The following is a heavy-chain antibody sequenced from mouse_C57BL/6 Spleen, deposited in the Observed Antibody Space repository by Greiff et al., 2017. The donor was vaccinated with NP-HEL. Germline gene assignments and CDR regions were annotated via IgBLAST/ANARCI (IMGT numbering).Heavy chain of an antibody. J-gene: IGHJ2*01. CDR2: IDPSDSYT. CDR3: ASGESSGYDDY. CDR1: GYTFTSYW. Sequence: QVQLQQPGAELVRPGTSVKLSCKASGYTFTSYWMHWVKQRPGQGLEWIGVIDPSDSYTNYNQKFKGKATLTVDTSSSTAYMQLSSLTSEDSAVYYCASGESSGYDDYWGQGTTLTVSS. D-gene: IGHD3-2*02. V-gene: IGHV1-59*01.